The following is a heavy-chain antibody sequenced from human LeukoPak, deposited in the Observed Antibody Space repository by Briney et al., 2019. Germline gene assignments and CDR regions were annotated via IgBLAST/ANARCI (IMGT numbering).Heavy chain of an antibody. CDR2: IYYSGNT. J-gene: IGHJ4*02. D-gene: IGHD3-3*02. V-gene: IGHV4-39*01. CDR1: GGSISSSNYY. CDR3: ARGIGTRGDY. Sequence: PSETLSLTCTVSGGSISSSNYYWAWIRQPPGKGLEWLGSIYYSGNTNYNPSLKSRVTISVDTSKNQFSLKLSSVTAADTAVYYCARGIGTRGDYWGQGTLVTVSP.